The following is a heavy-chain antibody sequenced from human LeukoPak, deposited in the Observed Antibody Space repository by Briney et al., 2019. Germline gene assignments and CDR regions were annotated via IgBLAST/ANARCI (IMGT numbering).Heavy chain of an antibody. CDR1: GFSLSTYT. CDR3: AKERQTGDYFTSDF. CDR2: INGRGDST. V-gene: IGHV3-23*01. D-gene: IGHD4-17*01. J-gene: IGHJ4*02. Sequence: GGSLRLSCATSGFSLSTYTMNWVRQAPGKGLEWVSAINGRGDSTFYADPVKGQFTISRDNSKSTVYLQMNSLRADDTAVYYCAKERQTGDYFTSDFWGQGTLVTVSS.